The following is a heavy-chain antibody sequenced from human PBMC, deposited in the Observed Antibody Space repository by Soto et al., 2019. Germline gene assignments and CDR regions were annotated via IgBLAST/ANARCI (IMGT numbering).Heavy chain of an antibody. CDR2: ICHTGTT. V-gene: IGHV4-38-2*01. Sequence: PSETLSLTCAVCGDSIIGIYQWAWIRQSPGRGLEWIASICHTGTTYYTPSLESRVNISVDTSKNQFSLRLSSVTAADSAVYFCARTDNVGYYPHCGQRNLITLSS. CDR1: GDSIIGIYQ. CDR3: ARTDNVGYYPH. D-gene: IGHD3-3*01. J-gene: IGHJ1*01.